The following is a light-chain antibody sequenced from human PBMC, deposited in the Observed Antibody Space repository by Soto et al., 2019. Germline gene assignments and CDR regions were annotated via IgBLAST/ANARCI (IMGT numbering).Light chain of an antibody. CDR3: MQAIQFPLFA. Sequence: EIMLTQTPLSLSVTPGQPASISCKSSQSLLHSDGKTYLYWYLQRPGQPPHLLMYEVSNRFSGVSDRFSGSASWTDFTLKISRVEAEDVGVYYCMQAIQFPLFAFGPGTKVDIK. V-gene: IGKV2D-29*01. J-gene: IGKJ3*01. CDR1: QSLLHSDGKTY. CDR2: EVS.